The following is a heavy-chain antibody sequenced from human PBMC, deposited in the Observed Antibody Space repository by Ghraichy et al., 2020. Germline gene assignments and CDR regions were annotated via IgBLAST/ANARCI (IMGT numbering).Heavy chain of an antibody. CDR1: GFTFSSYS. CDR2: ISSSSSYI. V-gene: IGHV3-21*01. J-gene: IGHJ6*02. Sequence: LSLTCAASGFTFSSYSMNWVRQAPGKGLEWVSSISSSSSYIYYADSVKGRFTISRDNAKNSLYLQMNSLRAEDTAVYYCARDKWDEIASIGYYYYGMDVWGQGTTVTVSS. CDR3: ARDKWDEIASIGYYYYGMDV. D-gene: IGHD1-26*01.